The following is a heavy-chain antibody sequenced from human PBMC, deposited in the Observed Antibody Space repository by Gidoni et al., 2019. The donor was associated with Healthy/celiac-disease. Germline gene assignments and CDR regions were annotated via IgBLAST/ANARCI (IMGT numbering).Heavy chain of an antibody. CDR3: ARGRSYGLFDY. V-gene: IGHV1-2*04. CDR1: GYTFTGHY. Sequence: QVQLVRSGAEVEEPGASVEVSCQAPGYTFTGHYMHWVRQAPGQGLEWVGWINPNSGGTNYAQKFQGWVTMTRDTSISTAYMELSRLRSDDTAVYYCARGRSYGLFDYWGQGTLVTVSS. D-gene: IGHD5-18*01. CDR2: INPNSGGT. J-gene: IGHJ4*02.